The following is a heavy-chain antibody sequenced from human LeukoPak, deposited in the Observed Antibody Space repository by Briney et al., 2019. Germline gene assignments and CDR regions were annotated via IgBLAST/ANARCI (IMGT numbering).Heavy chain of an antibody. CDR1: GYTFTIYG. CDR3: ARDGNYDYVWGSQNWFDP. D-gene: IGHD3-16*01. Sequence: ASVKVSFTASGYTFTIYGISWVRQAPGQGLEWMGWISAYNGNTNYAQKLQGRVTMTTDTSTSTAYMELRSPRSDDTAVYYCARDGNYDYVWGSQNWFDPWGQGTLVTVSS. CDR2: ISAYNGNT. J-gene: IGHJ5*02. V-gene: IGHV1-18*01.